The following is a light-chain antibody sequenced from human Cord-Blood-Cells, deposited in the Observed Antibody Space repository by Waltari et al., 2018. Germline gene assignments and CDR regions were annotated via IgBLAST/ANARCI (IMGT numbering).Light chain of an antibody. CDR1: SSDVGGYNY. CDR2: DVS. V-gene: IGLV2-8*01. Sequence: QSALTQHPSASGSPGQSVTISCTGPSSDVGGYNYVSWYQQHPGKAPKLMIYDVSNRPSGVPDRFSGSKSGNTASLTVSGLQAEDEADYYCSSYAGSSNLVFGGGTKLTVL. J-gene: IGLJ2*01. CDR3: SSYAGSSNLV.